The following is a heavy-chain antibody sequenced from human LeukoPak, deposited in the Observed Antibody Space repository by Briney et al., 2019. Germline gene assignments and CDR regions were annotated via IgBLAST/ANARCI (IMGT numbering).Heavy chain of an antibody. CDR2: INPNSGGT. D-gene: IGHD2-2*01. J-gene: IGHJ6*02. Sequence: ASVKVSCKASGYTFTGYYMHWVRQAPGQGLEWMGGINPNSGGTNYAQKFQGRVTMTRDTSISTAYMELSRLRSDDTAVYYCASIRRVVVPAASAYGMDVWGQGTTVTVSS. CDR3: ASIRRVVVPAASAYGMDV. CDR1: GYTFTGYY. V-gene: IGHV1-2*02.